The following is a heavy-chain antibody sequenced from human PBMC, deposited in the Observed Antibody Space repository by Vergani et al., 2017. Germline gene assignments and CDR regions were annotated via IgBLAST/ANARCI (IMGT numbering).Heavy chain of an antibody. Sequence: EVQLVESGGGLVQPGGSLRLSCAASGFTFSSYWMSWVRQAPGKGLEWVSAISGSGGSTYYADSVKGRFTISRDNSKNTLYLQMNSLRAEDTAVYYCARGNSSGWLFDYWGQGTLVTVSS. CDR3: ARGNSSGWLFDY. CDR1: GFTFSSYW. V-gene: IGHV3-23*04. D-gene: IGHD6-19*01. J-gene: IGHJ4*02. CDR2: ISGSGGST.